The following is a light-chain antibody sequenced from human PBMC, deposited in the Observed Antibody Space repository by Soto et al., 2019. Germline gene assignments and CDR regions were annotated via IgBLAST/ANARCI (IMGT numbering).Light chain of an antibody. CDR3: AAWDDSLRGV. Sequence: QSVLTQSPSASGTPGQRVTISCSGSSSNIGSNYVYWYQQLPGTAPKLLIYSNNQRPSGVPDRFSGSKSGTSASLAISGLRSEDEADYYCAAWDDSLRGVFGGGTQLTVL. CDR1: SSNIGSNY. J-gene: IGLJ2*01. CDR2: SNN. V-gene: IGLV1-47*02.